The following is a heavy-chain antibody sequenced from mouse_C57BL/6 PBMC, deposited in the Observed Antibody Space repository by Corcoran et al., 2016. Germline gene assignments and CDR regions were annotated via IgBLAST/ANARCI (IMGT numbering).Heavy chain of an antibody. CDR2: INPNNGGT. CDR3: ARTLYGSSYWYFDV. CDR1: GYTFTDYY. V-gene: IGHV1-26*01. D-gene: IGHD1-1*01. Sequence: EVQLQQSGPELVKPGASVKISCKASGYTFTDYYMNWVKQSHGKSLEWIGDINPNNGGTSYNQKFTGKATLTVDKSSSTAYMELRSLTSEDSAVYYCARTLYGSSYWYFDVWGTGTTVTVSS. J-gene: IGHJ1*03.